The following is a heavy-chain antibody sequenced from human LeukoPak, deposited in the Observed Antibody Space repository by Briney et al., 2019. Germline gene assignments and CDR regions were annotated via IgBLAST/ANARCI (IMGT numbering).Heavy chain of an antibody. CDR3: AGALYSSSWYDVGGFDP. J-gene: IGHJ5*02. CDR1: GFTFSDYY. CDR2: ISSSGSTI. Sequence: PGGSLRLSCAASGFTFSDYYMSWIRQAPGKGLEWVSYISSSGSTIYYADSVKGRFTISRDNAKNSLYLQMNSLRAEDTAVYYCAGALYSSSWYDVGGFDPWGQGTLVTVSS. V-gene: IGHV3-11*04. D-gene: IGHD6-13*01.